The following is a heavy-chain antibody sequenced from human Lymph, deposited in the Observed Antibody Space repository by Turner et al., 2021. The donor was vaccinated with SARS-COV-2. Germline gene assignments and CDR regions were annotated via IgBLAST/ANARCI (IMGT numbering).Heavy chain of an antibody. CDR1: GFTFSSYV. CDR2: ISYDGSNK. D-gene: IGHD2-2*01. J-gene: IGHJ5*01. CDR3: ARGVPEFDS. Sequence: QVQLVESGGGVVQPGRHLSLSCAATGFTFSSYVMHWVRQASGKGLEWVAVISYDGSNKYYADSVKGRFTISRDYSKNTLYLQMNSLRAEDTAIYYCARGVPEFDSWGQGTLVTVSS. V-gene: IGHV3-30*04.